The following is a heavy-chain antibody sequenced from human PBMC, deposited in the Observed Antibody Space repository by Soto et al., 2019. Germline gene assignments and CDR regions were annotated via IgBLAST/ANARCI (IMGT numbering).Heavy chain of an antibody. CDR3: ARLHSRCWYYFDY. J-gene: IGHJ4*02. Sequence: PTETLSLTCTVSGGSISSSSYYWGWIRQPPGKGLEWIGSIYYSGSTYYNPSLKSRVTISVDTSKNQFSLKLSSVTAADTAVYYCARLHSRCWYYFDYWGQGTLVTVSS. CDR2: IYYSGST. CDR1: GGSISSSSYY. D-gene: IGHD6-19*01. V-gene: IGHV4-39*01.